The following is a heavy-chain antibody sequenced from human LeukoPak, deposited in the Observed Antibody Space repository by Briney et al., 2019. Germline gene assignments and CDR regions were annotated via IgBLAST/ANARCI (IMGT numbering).Heavy chain of an antibody. CDR1: GYTLTELS. Sequence: ASVKVSCKVSGYTLTELSMHWVRQAPGKGLEWMGGFDPEDGETIYAQKFQGRVTMTEDTSTDTAYMELSSLRSEDTAVYYCATSIADYNVIDYWGQGTLVTVSS. J-gene: IGHJ4*02. CDR3: ATSIADYNVIDY. V-gene: IGHV1-24*01. CDR2: FDPEDGET. D-gene: IGHD4-4*01.